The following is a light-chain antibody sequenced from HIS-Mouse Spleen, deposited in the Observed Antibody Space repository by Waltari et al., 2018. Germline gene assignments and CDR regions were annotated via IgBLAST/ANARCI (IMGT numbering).Light chain of an antibody. CDR1: NSDVGSYNR. CDR2: EVS. V-gene: IGLV2-18*02. Sequence: QSALTQPPSVSGSPGQSVTISCTGTNSDVGSYNRVSWYQQPPVTAPKLMIYEVSNRPSGVPDRFSGSKSGNTASLTISGLQAEDEADYYCSSYTSSSTVFGTGTKVTVL. CDR3: SSYTSSSTV. J-gene: IGLJ1*01.